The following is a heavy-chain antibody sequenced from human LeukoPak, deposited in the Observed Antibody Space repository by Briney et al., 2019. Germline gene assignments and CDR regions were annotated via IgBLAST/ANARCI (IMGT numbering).Heavy chain of an antibody. V-gene: IGHV1-69*13. CDR2: IIPIFGTA. J-gene: IGHJ3*02. D-gene: IGHD4-23*01. CDR1: GGTFSSYA. Sequence: SVKVSCKASGGTFSSYAISWVRQAPGQGLEWMGGIIPIFGTANYAQKYQGRVTITADESTSTAYMELSSLRSEDTAVYYCARGLRWSHDAFDIWGQGTMVTVSS. CDR3: ARGLRWSHDAFDI.